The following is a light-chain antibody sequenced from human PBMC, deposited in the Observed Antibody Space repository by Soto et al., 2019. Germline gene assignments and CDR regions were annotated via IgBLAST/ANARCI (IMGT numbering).Light chain of an antibody. J-gene: IGKJ1*01. Sequence: EIVMTQSPATLSVSPGERATLSCRASQSISSNLAWYQQKPGQAPRLVIYGAATRATGIPARFSGSGSGTEFTLTISSLQSEDSAIYYCQQYNNWPTWTFGQGTKVEIK. CDR1: QSISSN. V-gene: IGKV3-15*01. CDR3: QQYNNWPTWT. CDR2: GAA.